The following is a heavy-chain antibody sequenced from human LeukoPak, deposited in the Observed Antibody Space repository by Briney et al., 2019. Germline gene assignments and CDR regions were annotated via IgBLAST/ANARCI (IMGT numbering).Heavy chain of an antibody. Sequence: SETLSLTCAVSGGSISSSNWWSWVRQPPGKGLEWIGEIYHSGSTNYNPSLKSRGTILADKSKNQFSLKLSSVTAADTAVYYCSREAYSSSWYRARYPYYFDDWGQETLVTVSS. CDR3: SREAYSSSWYRARYPYYFDD. CDR1: GGSISSSNW. V-gene: IGHV4-4*02. D-gene: IGHD6-13*01. J-gene: IGHJ4*02. CDR2: IYHSGST.